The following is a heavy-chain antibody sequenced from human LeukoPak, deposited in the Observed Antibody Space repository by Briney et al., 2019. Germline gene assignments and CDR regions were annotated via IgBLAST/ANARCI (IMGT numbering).Heavy chain of an antibody. CDR2: ISAYNGNT. Sequence: ASVKVSCKASGYTFTNYGISWVRQAPGQGLEWMGWISAYNGNTNYAQKLQGRVTMTTDTSTSTAYMELRSLRSDDTAVYYCASLKQLVPYYYYYYMDVWGKGTTVTVSS. J-gene: IGHJ6*03. V-gene: IGHV1-18*01. CDR1: GYTFTNYG. CDR3: ASLKQLVPYYYYYYMDV. D-gene: IGHD6-6*01.